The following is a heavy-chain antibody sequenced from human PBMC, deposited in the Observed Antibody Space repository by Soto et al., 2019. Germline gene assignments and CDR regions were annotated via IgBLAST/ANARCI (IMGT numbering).Heavy chain of an antibody. CDR3: ATETNYYDSSGYYSYFDY. V-gene: IGHV4-61*01. D-gene: IGHD3-22*01. Sequence: SETLSLTCTVSGGSVSSGSYYWSWIRQPPGKGLEGIGYIYYSGRTNYNPSLKRRVTISVDTSKNQFSVKLSSVTAADTAVYYCATETNYYDSSGYYSYFDYWGQGTLVTVSS. CDR1: GGSVSSGSYY. CDR2: IYYSGRT. J-gene: IGHJ4*02.